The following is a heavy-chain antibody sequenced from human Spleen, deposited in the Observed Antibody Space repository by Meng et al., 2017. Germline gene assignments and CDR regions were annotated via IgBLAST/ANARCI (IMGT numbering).Heavy chain of an antibody. CDR3: ARAVPATRLFDP. D-gene: IGHD3-3*01. V-gene: IGHV4-59*01. CDR2: IYYTGTT. CDR1: GGSISSYY. J-gene: IGHJ5*02. Sequence: ESLKISCTVSGGSISSYYWSWIRQPPGKGLEWIGFIYYTGTTYYNPSLKSRVTISVDTSKNQFSLRLSSVTAADTAVYYCARAVPATRLFDPWGQGTLVTVSS.